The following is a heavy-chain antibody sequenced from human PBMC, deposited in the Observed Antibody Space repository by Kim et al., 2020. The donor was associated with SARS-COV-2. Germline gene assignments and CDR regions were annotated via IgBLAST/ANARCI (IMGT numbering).Heavy chain of an antibody. Sequence: ADPGKGRFTISRDNSKNTLYLQMNSLRAEDTAVYYCAKLGYCSGGSCYWGQGTLVTVSS. CDR3: AKLGYCSGGSCY. D-gene: IGHD2-15*01. V-gene: IGHV3-30*02. J-gene: IGHJ4*02.